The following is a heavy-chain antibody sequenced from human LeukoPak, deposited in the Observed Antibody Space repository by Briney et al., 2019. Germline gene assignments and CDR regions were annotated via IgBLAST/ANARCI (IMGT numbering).Heavy chain of an antibody. V-gene: IGHV3-11*01. D-gene: IGHD6-13*01. CDR3: AREGSSSWYVDY. J-gene: IGHJ4*02. CDR2: SSGSSM. CDR1: GFTFSDYY. Sequence: GGSLRLSCAASGFTFSDYYMSWIRQAPGKGLEWVSYSSGSSMYYADFVKGRFTISRDNAKNSLYLQMNSLRAEDTAVYYCAREGSSSWYVDYWGQGTLVTVSS.